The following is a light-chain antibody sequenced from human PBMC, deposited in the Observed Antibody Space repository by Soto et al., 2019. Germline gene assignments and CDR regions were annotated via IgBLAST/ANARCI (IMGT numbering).Light chain of an antibody. CDR1: QSISSW. CDR2: DAF. V-gene: IGKV1-5*01. CDR3: QQYNSYSPNT. J-gene: IGKJ1*01. Sequence: DIQMTQSPSTLSASVGDRVTITCRASQSISSWLAWYQQKPGKAPKLLIYDAFSLESGVPSRFSGSGSGTEFTLTISSLQPDDFATYYCQQYNSYSPNTFGQGTKVDIK.